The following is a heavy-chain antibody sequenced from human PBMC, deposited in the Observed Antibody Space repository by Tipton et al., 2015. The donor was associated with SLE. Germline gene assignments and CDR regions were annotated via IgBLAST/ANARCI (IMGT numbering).Heavy chain of an antibody. CDR2: VDPEDGET. D-gene: IGHD2-2*01. Sequence: QLVQSGPEVKKPGATVKIACKVSGYTFIDYYMSWVQQAPGEGLEWMGLVDPEDGETTYAEKFQGRITITADTSIDTVYLELSSLRSEDAAVYYCARGDQLLPTVYFDSWGQGTLVTVSS. V-gene: IGHV1-69-2*01. CDR1: GYTFIDYY. CDR3: ARGDQLLPTVYFDS. J-gene: IGHJ4*02.